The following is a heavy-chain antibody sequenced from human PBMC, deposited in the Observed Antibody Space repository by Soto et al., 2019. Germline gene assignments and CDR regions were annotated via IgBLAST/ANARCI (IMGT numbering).Heavy chain of an antibody. Sequence: SETPSLTCTFSGCSLSSYYWILLRQSPGKGLEWIGYIHYSGSTKSNPSLKSRVTISVDTSRNQVSLKLSSVTAADSAVYFCARARYQLLHPYYYGMDVWGQGTTVTVSS. CDR3: ARARYQLLHPYYYGMDV. CDR1: GCSLSSYY. J-gene: IGHJ6*02. CDR2: IHYSGST. V-gene: IGHV4-59*01. D-gene: IGHD2-2*01.